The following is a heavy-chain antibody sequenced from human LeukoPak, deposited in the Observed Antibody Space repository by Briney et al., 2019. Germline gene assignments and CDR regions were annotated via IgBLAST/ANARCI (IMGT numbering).Heavy chain of an antibody. CDR1: GFTFSSYA. Sequence: GRSLRLSCAASGFTFSSYAMHWVRQAPGRGLEWVAVTSYDATVRYYADSVKGRFTISRDNSKNTLYLQMNSLRAEDTAVYYCARGAGLAVARSLDYWGQGTLVTVSS. V-gene: IGHV3-30*04. CDR2: TSYDATVR. D-gene: IGHD6-19*01. CDR3: ARGAGLAVARSLDY. J-gene: IGHJ4*02.